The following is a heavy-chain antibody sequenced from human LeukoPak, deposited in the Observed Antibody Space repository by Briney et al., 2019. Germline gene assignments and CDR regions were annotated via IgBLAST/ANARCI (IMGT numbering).Heavy chain of an antibody. V-gene: IGHV4-59*01. Sequence: ASETLSLICTVSGGSISSYYWSWIRQPPGKGLEWIGYIYYSGSTNYNPSLKSRVTISVDTSKNQFSLKLSSVTAADTAVYYCARSREDFRSGYYDYWGQGTLVTVSS. CDR2: IYYSGST. D-gene: IGHD3-3*01. J-gene: IGHJ4*02. CDR1: GGSISSYY. CDR3: ARSREDFRSGYYDY.